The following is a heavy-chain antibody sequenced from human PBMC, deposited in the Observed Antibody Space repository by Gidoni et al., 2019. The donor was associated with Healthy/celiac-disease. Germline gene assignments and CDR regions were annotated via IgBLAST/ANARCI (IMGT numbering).Heavy chain of an antibody. Sequence: EGQLLESGGGLVQPGGSLRLTCAASGSTFSSYAMSWVRQAPGKGLEWVSAISGSGGSTYYADSVKGRFTISRDNSKNTLYLQMNSLRAEDTAVYYCAKSSRFLEWLTPIDYWGQGTLVTVSS. J-gene: IGHJ4*02. CDR1: GSTFSSYA. V-gene: IGHV3-23*01. CDR2: ISGSGGST. D-gene: IGHD3-3*01. CDR3: AKSSRFLEWLTPIDY.